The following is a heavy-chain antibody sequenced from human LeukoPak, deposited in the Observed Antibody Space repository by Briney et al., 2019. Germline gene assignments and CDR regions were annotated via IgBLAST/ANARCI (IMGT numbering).Heavy chain of an antibody. J-gene: IGHJ4*02. CDR3: TRRRGDGDYRPDY. D-gene: IGHD4-17*01. Sequence: SETLSLTCSVSGGSISSTAYYWGWIRQPPGKGLGWIGSIYYSGITYYNPSLKSPVTISLDTSRNQFSLKLNSVTAEETAVYYCTRRRGDGDYRPDYWGQGTLVTVSS. CDR1: GGSISSTAYY. CDR2: IYYSGIT. V-gene: IGHV4-39*01.